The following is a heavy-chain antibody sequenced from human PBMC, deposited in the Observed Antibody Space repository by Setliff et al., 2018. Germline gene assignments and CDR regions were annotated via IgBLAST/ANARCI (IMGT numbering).Heavy chain of an antibody. J-gene: IGHJ6*03. V-gene: IGHV3-7*03. D-gene: IGHD5-18*01. CDR3: AREGVDTRSSTDYRYYRDV. Sequence: PGGSLRLSCAASGFTFSNYWMSWVRQAPGKGLEWVANIKEDGSEKYYVDSVKGRFIISRDNAKNSLYLQMNSLSAEDTAVYYCAREGVDTRSSTDYRYYRDVWGKGTTVTVSS. CDR1: GFTFSNYW. CDR2: IKEDGSEK.